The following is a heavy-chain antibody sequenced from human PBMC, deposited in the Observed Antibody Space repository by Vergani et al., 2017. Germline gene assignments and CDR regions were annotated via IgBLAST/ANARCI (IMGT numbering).Heavy chain of an antibody. D-gene: IGHD1-7*01. J-gene: IGHJ6*03. CDR3: VYRKTEGGTTGCFYPFYYYDYMDV. CDR1: GFSLNTRGVS. Sequence: QITLKESGPTLVKPTQTLTLTCTFSGFSLNTRGVSVAWIRQPPGKALDWLALIYWNDDQHYSPSLNNRVTITKDTSKNQVVLTMTNMDYVDTGTYYCVYRKTEGGTTGCFYPFYYYDYMDVWGKGTMVTVSS. V-gene: IGHV2-5*04. CDR2: IYWNDDQ.